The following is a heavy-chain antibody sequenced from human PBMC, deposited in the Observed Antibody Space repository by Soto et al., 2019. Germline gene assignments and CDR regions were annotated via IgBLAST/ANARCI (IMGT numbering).Heavy chain of an antibody. Sequence: EVQLVESGGGLVKPGGSLRLSCAASGFTFSSYSMNWVRQAPGKGLEWVSSISSSSSYIYYADSVKGRFTISRDNAKNSLYLQMNSLRAEDTAVYYCARVKGDSSGCTLTFDYWGQGTLVTVSS. CDR2: ISSSSSYI. CDR1: GFTFSSYS. D-gene: IGHD6-19*01. J-gene: IGHJ4*02. CDR3: ARVKGDSSGCTLTFDY. V-gene: IGHV3-21*01.